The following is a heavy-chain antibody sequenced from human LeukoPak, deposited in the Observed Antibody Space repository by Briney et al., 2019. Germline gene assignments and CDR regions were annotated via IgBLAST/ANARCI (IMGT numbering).Heavy chain of an antibody. CDR1: GFTVSSNY. CDR3: ARGSASGYFLYFDY. V-gene: IGHV3-53*01. D-gene: IGHD3-22*01. J-gene: IGHJ4*02. Sequence: GGSLRLSCAASGFTVSSNYMAWVRQAPGKGLEWVSVIYSGGTIYYADSVKGRFTISRDNSKNTLYLQMNSLRAEDTAVYYCARGSASGYFLYFDYWGQGTLVTVSS. CDR2: IYSGGTI.